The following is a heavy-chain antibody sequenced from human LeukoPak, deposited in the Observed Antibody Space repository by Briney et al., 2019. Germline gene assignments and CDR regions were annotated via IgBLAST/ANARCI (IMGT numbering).Heavy chain of an antibody. D-gene: IGHD6-25*01. CDR3: ARVVYSAYDY. V-gene: IGHV3-13*04. CDR1: GFTFSTSD. J-gene: IGHJ4*02. Sequence: GGSLRLSCAASGFTFSTSDMHWVRQATGKGLEWVSAIGGAGDTYYADSVKGRFTISRENAKNSLYLQMNSLRAGDTAVYYCARVVYSAYDYWGQGTLVTVSS. CDR2: IGGAGDT.